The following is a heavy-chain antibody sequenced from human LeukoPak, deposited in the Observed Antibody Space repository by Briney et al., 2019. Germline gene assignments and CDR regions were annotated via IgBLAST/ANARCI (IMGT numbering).Heavy chain of an antibody. CDR2: ISRSGTTA. J-gene: IGHJ4*02. CDR1: GFTLNNYA. V-gene: IGHV3-23*01. Sequence: GGSLRLSCAASGFTLNNYAMTWVRQAPGEGLQWVSAISRSGTTAYYADSVKGRFTISRNNSNNILYLQMGSLRAEDTVVYYCAKGDSQETGSYYSDYWGQGTLVTVSS. CDR3: AKGDSQETGSYYSDY. D-gene: IGHD3-10*01.